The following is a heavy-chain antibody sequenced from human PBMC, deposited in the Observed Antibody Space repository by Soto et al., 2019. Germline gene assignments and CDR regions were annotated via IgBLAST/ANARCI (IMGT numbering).Heavy chain of an antibody. J-gene: IGHJ5*02. Sequence: SETLSLTCTVSGGSVSSGSYYWSWIRQPPGKGLEWIGYIYYSGSTNYNPSLKSRVTISVDTSKNQFSLKLSSVTAADTAVYYCAGFPYYDYIWTGPTWGQGTLVTVSS. CDR3: AGFPYYDYIWTGPT. V-gene: IGHV4-61*01. CDR2: IYYSGST. D-gene: IGHD3-16*01. CDR1: GGSVSSGSYY.